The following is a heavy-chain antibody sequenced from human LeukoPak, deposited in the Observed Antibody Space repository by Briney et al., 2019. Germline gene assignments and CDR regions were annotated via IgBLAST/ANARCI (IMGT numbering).Heavy chain of an antibody. J-gene: IGHJ1*01. CDR2: IYPGDSVT. D-gene: IGHD3-22*01. CDR1: GYSFTSYW. CDR3: ASPYYDSSGYYSEYFQH. Sequence: GDPLKISCKGSGYSFTSYWIGWLRQMPGKGLEWLGIIYPGDSVTRYSPSFQGQATISADKSISTAYLQWSSLKASDTAMYYCASPYYDSSGYYSEYFQHWGQDTLVTVSS. V-gene: IGHV5-51*01.